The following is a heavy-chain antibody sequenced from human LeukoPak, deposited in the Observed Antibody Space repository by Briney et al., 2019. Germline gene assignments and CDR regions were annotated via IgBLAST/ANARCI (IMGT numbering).Heavy chain of an antibody. V-gene: IGHV1-69*01. D-gene: IGHD3-22*01. CDR3: ARDAWGAKYYHDSSGYYSFDY. Sequence: ASVKVSCKASGGTFSSYAISWVRQAPGQGLEWMGGIIPIFGTANYAQKFQGRVTITADESTSTAYMELSSLRSEDTAVYYCARDAWGAKYYHDSSGYYSFDYWGQGTLVTVSS. CDR2: IIPIFGTA. J-gene: IGHJ4*02. CDR1: GGTFSSYA.